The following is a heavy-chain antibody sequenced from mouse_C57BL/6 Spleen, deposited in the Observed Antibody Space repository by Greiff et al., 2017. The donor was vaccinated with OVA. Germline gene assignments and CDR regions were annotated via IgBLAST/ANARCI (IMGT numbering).Heavy chain of an antibody. J-gene: IGHJ3*01. CDR3: ASLSGSFAY. D-gene: IGHD6-2*01. CDR2: IWGVGST. Sequence: VKLVESGPGLVAPSQSLSITCTVSGFSLTSYGVDWVRQSPGKGLEWLGVIWGVGSTNYNAALQYRLSISKDNSKSQDFLKMYSLHTDDTALYSCASLSGSFAYWGQGTLVTVSA. CDR1: GFSLTSYG. V-gene: IGHV2-6*01.